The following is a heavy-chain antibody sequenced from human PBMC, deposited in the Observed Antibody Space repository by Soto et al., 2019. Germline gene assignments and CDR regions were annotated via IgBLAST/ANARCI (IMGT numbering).Heavy chain of an antibody. Sequence: GGSLRLSCGASGFTVSSHYMSWVRQGPGKGLEWVSTIYKGGGTFYAESVKGRFTISRDTSQNTVFLQMNSLRAEDTAVYHCASTRDSGTSYYFDSWGQGTLVTVSS. D-gene: IGHD1-26*01. CDR2: IYKGGGT. CDR1: GFTVSSHY. V-gene: IGHV3-53*01. CDR3: ASTRDSGTSYYFDS. J-gene: IGHJ4*02.